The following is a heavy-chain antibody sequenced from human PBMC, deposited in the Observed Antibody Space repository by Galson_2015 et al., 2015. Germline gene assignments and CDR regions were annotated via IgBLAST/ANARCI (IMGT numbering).Heavy chain of an antibody. CDR3: ARGAQSDSSGYCSAS. CDR2: IIPIFGTA. D-gene: IGHD3-22*01. V-gene: IGHV1-69*13. CDR1: GGTFSSYA. J-gene: IGHJ5*02. Sequence: SVKVSCKASGGTFSSYAISWVRQAPGQGPEWMGGIIPIFGTANYAQYFQGRVTITADESTSTAYMELSSLRSEDTAVYYCARGAQSDSSGYCSASWGQGTRVTVSS.